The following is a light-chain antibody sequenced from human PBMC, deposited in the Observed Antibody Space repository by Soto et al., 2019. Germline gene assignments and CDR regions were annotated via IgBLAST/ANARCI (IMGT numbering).Light chain of an antibody. CDR3: QQSYSSPPT. CDR1: QDISNY. V-gene: IGKV1-39*01. CDR2: DAS. J-gene: IGKJ1*01. Sequence: DIQMTQSPSSLSASVGDRVTITCQASQDISNYLNWYQQKPGKAPKLLIYDASNLETGVPSRFSGGGSGTDFTLTISSLQPEDFATYYCQQSYSSPPTFGQGTKVDIK.